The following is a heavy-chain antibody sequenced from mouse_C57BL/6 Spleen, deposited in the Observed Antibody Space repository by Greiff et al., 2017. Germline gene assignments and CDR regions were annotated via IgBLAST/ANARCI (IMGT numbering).Heavy chain of an antibody. Sequence: VQLQQPGAELVKPGASVKISCKASGYTFTDYYMNWVKQSHGKSLEWIGDINPNNGGTSYNQKFKGKATLTVDKSSSTAYMELRSLTSEDSAVYYCARSPSYYYGRGAMDYWGQGTSVTVSS. V-gene: IGHV1-26*01. D-gene: IGHD1-1*01. CDR1: GYTFTDYY. CDR2: INPNNGGT. CDR3: ARSPSYYYGRGAMDY. J-gene: IGHJ4*01.